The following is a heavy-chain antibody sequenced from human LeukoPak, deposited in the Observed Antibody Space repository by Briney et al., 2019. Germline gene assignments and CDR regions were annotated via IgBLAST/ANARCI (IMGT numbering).Heavy chain of an antibody. CDR1: SASISSDNW. D-gene: IGHD2-15*01. Sequence: PSETLSLTCAVSSASISSDNWWSWVRQPPGKGLEWIGEIYDSGNINYNPSLRSRVTISFDKSESQLSLKLNSVTAADTAVYYCARGFCSGGSCYSGGYLDLWGQGTLVTVSS. CDR3: ARGFCSGGSCYSGGYLDL. V-gene: IGHV4-4*02. J-gene: IGHJ5*02. CDR2: IYDSGNI.